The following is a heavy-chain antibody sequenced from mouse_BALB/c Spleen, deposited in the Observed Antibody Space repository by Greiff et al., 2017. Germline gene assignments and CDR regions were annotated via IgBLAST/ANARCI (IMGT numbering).Heavy chain of an antibody. CDR3: ARSPSYYDSAWFAY. V-gene: IGHV14-3*02. J-gene: IGHJ3*01. CDR2: IDPANGNT. D-gene: IGHD1-1*01. Sequence: EVQLQQSGAELVKPGASVKLSCTASGFNIKDTYMHWVKQRPEQGLEWIGRIDPANGNTKYDPKFQGKATITADTSSNTAYLQLSSLTSEDTAVYYCARSPSYYDSAWFAYWGQGTLVTVSA. CDR1: GFNIKDTY.